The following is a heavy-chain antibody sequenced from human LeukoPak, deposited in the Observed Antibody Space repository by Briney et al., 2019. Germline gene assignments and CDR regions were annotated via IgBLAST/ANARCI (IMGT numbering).Heavy chain of an antibody. CDR2: ISGSGGST. Sequence: GGSLRLSCAASGFTFSNYAMSWVRQAPGKGLEWVSAISGSGGSTYYADSEKGRFTISRDNSKNTLYLQMNSLRAEDTAVYYCSKDPYCSSTSCHFSDYWGQGTLVTVSS. J-gene: IGHJ4*02. CDR3: SKDPYCSSTSCHFSDY. D-gene: IGHD2-2*01. CDR1: GFTFSNYA. V-gene: IGHV3-23*01.